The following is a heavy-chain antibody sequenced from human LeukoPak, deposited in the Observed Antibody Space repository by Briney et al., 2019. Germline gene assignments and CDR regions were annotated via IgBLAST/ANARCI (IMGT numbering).Heavy chain of an antibody. CDR1: GFTFSTYW. J-gene: IGHJ3*02. D-gene: IGHD6-19*01. V-gene: IGHV3-74*01. Sequence: GGSLRLTCAASGFTFSTYWMHWVRQAPGKGLVWVSRINSDGSRTTYADSVKGRFTISRDNAKNTLYLQMNSLRTEDTAVYYCARPETQYSSGLDGFDIWGQGTMVTVSS. CDR3: ARPETQYSSGLDGFDI. CDR2: INSDGSRT.